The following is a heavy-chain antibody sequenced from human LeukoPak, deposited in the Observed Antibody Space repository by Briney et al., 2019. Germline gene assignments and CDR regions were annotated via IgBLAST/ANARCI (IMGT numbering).Heavy chain of an antibody. CDR3: ARPSNSGYDF. CDR2: IYPSDSDT. D-gene: IGHD5-12*01. CDR1: GCSFSNYW. V-gene: IGHV5-51*01. J-gene: IGHJ4*02. Sequence: GESLKISCKASGCSFSNYWIGWVPQMPGKGLEWMGIIYPSDSDTRYSPSFQGQVTISADKSISTAYLQWSSLKASDTAMYYCARPSNSGYDFWGQGALVTVSS.